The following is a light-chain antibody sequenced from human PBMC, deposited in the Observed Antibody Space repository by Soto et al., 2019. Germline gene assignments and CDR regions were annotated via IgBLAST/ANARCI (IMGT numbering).Light chain of an antibody. CDR1: QSISSN. Sequence: EIVMTQSPATLSVSPGERATLSCRASQSISSNLAWYQQKPGQAPRLLIYGASTRATGIPARFSGSGSGTEFTPTLSSLQSEDFAVYYCQHYNNWPPWTFGQGTKVEIK. CDR2: GAS. J-gene: IGKJ1*01. V-gene: IGKV3-15*01. CDR3: QHYNNWPPWT.